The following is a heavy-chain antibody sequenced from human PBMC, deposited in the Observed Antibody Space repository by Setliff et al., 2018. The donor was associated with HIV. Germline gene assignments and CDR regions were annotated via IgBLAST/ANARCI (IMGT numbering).Heavy chain of an antibody. CDR2: INHSGST. CDR1: GGSFSGYY. V-gene: IGHV4-34*01. D-gene: IGHD3-10*01. J-gene: IGHJ4*02. Sequence: SETLSLTCAVYGGSFSGYYWSWIRQPPGKGLEWIGEINHSGSTNYNPSLKSRVTISVDTSKNQFSLKLSSVTAADTAVYYCARGGSGSYYKGANFDYWGQGTLVTAPQ. CDR3: ARGGSGSYYKGANFDY.